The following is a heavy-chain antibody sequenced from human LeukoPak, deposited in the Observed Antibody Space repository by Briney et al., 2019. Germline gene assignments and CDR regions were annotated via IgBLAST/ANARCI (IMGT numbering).Heavy chain of an antibody. CDR2: ISGSGGST. CDR1: GFTFGSYA. J-gene: IGHJ4*02. Sequence: PGGSLRLSCTASGFTFGSYAMTWVRQAPGRGLGWVSAISGSGGSTYYADSVKGRFTISRDNSKNTLYLQMNSLRAEDTAVYYCAKDRPYYYFDYWGQGTLVTVSS. CDR3: AKDRPYYYFDY. D-gene: IGHD1-26*01. V-gene: IGHV3-23*01.